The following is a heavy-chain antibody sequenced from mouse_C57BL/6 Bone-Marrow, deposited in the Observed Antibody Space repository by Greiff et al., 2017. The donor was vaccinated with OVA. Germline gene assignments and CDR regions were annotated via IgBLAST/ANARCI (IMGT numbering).Heavy chain of an antibody. CDR2: ISYDGSN. V-gene: IGHV3-6*01. CDR1: GYSITSRYY. Sequence: DVQLQESGPGLVKPSQSLSLTCSVTGYSITSRYYWNWIRQFPGNKLEWMGYISYDGSNNYNPSLKNRISITRDTSKNQFFLKLNSVTTEDTATYYCARDGNYRFDYWGQGTTLTVSS. D-gene: IGHD2-1*01. J-gene: IGHJ2*01. CDR3: ARDGNYRFDY.